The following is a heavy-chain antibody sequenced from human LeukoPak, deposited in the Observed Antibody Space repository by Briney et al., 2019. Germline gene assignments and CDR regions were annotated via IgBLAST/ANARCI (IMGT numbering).Heavy chain of an antibody. D-gene: IGHD3-22*01. J-gene: IGHJ5*02. CDR1: GFTFSTYW. CDR3: AKDQTMIVVKWFDP. CDR2: MRRDGNEI. V-gene: IGHV3-7*03. Sequence: GGSLRLSCSASGFTFSTYWMSWVRQAPGKGLEWVANMRRDGNEIYYLDSVRGRFTISRDNAKNSLYLQMNSLRAEDTAVYYCAKDQTMIVVKWFDPWGQGTLVTVSS.